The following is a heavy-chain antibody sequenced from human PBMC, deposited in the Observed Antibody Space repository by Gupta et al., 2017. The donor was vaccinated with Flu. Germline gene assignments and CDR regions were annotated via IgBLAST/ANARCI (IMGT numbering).Heavy chain of an antibody. D-gene: IGHD4-17*01. V-gene: IGHV3-74*03. Sequence: AASGFTFSSSYLQWVRQAPGKGLVWVSRTNPDGSSTTYAESVKGRFTISRDNAKNTLYLQMSSLGDDDTAVYYCETVTSGCWGLGALATISS. CDR1: GFTFSSSY. CDR3: ETVTSGC. J-gene: IGHJ4*02. CDR2: TNPDGSST.